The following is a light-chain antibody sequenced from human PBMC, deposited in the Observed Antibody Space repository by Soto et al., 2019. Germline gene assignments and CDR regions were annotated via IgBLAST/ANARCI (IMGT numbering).Light chain of an antibody. CDR1: QSINNY. J-gene: IGKJ5*01. CDR3: QQLHDYPIT. CDR2: KAS. V-gene: IGKV1-5*03. Sequence: DIQMTESPSTLSASVGDIVTITCRPSQSINNYLAWYQQKPGKDPKLLIYKASSLESGVPSRFSGSGSGTDFTLTISSLQTEDFATYYCQQLHDYPITFGQGTRLEIK.